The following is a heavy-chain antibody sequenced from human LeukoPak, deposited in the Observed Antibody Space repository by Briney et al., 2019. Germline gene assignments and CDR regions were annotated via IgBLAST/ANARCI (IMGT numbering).Heavy chain of an antibody. Sequence: GGSLRLSCAASGFTFSSYSMNWVRQAPWKGLEWVSSISSSSSYIYYADPVKGRFTISRDNAKNSLYLQMNSLRAEDTAVYYCARDGSVSTYYWFDPWGQGTLVTVSS. V-gene: IGHV3-21*01. J-gene: IGHJ5*02. D-gene: IGHD2/OR15-2a*01. CDR1: GFTFSSYS. CDR3: ARDGSVSTYYWFDP. CDR2: ISSSSSYI.